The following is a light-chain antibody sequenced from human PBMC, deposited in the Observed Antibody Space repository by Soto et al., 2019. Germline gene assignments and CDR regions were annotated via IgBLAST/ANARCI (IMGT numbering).Light chain of an antibody. V-gene: IGKV3-15*01. Sequence: EIVMTQSPATLSVSPGERATLSCRASQSISSNLAWYQQKPGQAPRLLLYGATTRATGIPARFSGSGSGTDFTLTISRLQSEDFAVYYCQQYNNWPPYTFGQGTKLEIK. J-gene: IGKJ2*01. CDR1: QSISSN. CDR2: GAT. CDR3: QQYNNWPPYT.